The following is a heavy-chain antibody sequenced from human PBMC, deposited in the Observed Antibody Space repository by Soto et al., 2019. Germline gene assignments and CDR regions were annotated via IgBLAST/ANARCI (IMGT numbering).Heavy chain of an antibody. CDR2: IHHSGST. D-gene: IGHD3-22*01. CDR1: GGSISSSNW. Sequence: NPSETLSLTCTVSGGSISSSNWWTWVRQPPGKGLEWIGEIHHSGSTSHNPSLKSRVTISVDKSKNQFSLKLNSVTAADTAVYYCAREADSYYGVDVWGQGTTVTVSS. V-gene: IGHV4-4*02. CDR3: AREADSYYGVDV. J-gene: IGHJ6*02.